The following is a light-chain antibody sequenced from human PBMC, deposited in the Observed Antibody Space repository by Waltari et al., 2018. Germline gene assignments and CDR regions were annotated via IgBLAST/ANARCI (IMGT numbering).Light chain of an antibody. CDR3: QHYVRLPAT. J-gene: IGKJ1*01. CDR1: QSVSRA. V-gene: IGKV3-20*01. CDR2: GAS. Sequence: EIVLTQSPGSLSSSLGERVTPSCRASQSVSRAVAWYQQKPGQAPRLLIFGASNRATGIPDRFSGSGSETDFSLTISRLEPEDFAVYYCQHYVRLPATFGRGTKVEIK.